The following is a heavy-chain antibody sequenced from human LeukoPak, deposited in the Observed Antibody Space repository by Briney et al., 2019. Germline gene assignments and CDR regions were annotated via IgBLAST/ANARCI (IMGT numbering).Heavy chain of an antibody. D-gene: IGHD4-17*01. CDR3: AGDDNGLYGLDV. Sequence: SETLSLTCTVSGGSIGSDDYYWSWIRQHPGKGLEWIGHIFYSGSTYYNPSLKSRVTISVDTSKNQFSLKLSSVTAADTAVYYCAGDDNGLYGLDVWGQGTTVTVSS. CDR1: GGSIGSDDYY. CDR2: IFYSGST. J-gene: IGHJ6*02. V-gene: IGHV4-31*03.